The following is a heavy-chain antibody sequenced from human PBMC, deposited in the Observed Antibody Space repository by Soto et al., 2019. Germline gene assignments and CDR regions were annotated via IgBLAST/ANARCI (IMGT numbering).Heavy chain of an antibody. J-gene: IGHJ3*02. CDR2: ILPMLDIT. Sequence: QVQLVQSGAEVKKPGSSVKVSCTAAGGPFSAYTSIWVRQATGQGLEWMGRILPMLDITNSAQRFQGRVTITADKSTSTAYLELSSLRSEDTAVYYCTLGSWSAETFDIWGRGTRVTVSS. CDR1: GGPFSAYT. D-gene: IGHD6-13*01. CDR3: TLGSWSAETFDI. V-gene: IGHV1-69*02.